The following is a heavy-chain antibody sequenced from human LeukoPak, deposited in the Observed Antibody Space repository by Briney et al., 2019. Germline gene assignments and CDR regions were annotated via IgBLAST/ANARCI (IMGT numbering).Heavy chain of an antibody. CDR3: ARVRKWFGDPMGYYYGMDV. D-gene: IGHD3-10*01. CDR1: GYTFTSYG. J-gene: IGHJ6*02. V-gene: IGHV1-18*01. CDR2: ISAYNGNT. Sequence: GASVKVSCKASGYTFTSYGISWVRQAPGQGLEWMGWISAYNGNTNYAQKLQGRVTMTTDTSTSTAYMELRSLRSDDTAVYYCARVRKWFGDPMGYYYGMDVWGQGTTVTVSS.